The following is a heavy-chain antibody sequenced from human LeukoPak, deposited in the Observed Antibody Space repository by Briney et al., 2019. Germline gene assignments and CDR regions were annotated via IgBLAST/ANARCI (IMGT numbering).Heavy chain of an antibody. Sequence: SETLSLTCTVSGGSISSYYWSWIRQPPGKGLEFIGYIYYSGSTNYNPSLKSRVTVSVDTSKSQFSLKLSSVTAADRAVYYCARDLGYCSGGSCYSGYFQHWGQGTLVTVSS. J-gene: IGHJ1*01. CDR2: IYYSGST. CDR1: GGSISSYY. V-gene: IGHV4-59*01. CDR3: ARDLGYCSGGSCYSGYFQH. D-gene: IGHD2-15*01.